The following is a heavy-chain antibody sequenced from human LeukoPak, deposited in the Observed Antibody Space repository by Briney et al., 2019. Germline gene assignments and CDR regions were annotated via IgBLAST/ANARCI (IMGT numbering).Heavy chain of an antibody. Sequence: ASVKVSCKASGYTFTSYGISWVRQAPGQGLEWMGWISAYNGNTNYAQKLQGRVTMTTDTSTSTAYMELRSLRSDDTAAYYCARDLIHYYYYMDGWAEGTTVTVSS. CDR1: GYTFTSYG. CDR3: ARDLIHYYYYMDG. V-gene: IGHV1-18*01. CDR2: ISAYNGNT. D-gene: IGHD3-16*01. J-gene: IGHJ6*03.